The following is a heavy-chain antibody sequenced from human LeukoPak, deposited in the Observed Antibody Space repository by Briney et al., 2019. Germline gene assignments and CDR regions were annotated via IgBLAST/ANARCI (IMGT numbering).Heavy chain of an antibody. CDR3: ARGYGTYPLDS. J-gene: IGHJ4*02. V-gene: IGHV3-21*06. Sequence: GGSLRLSCATSDFTLSSFTMNWVRQAPGKGLEWVSSISSGNSYTSHADSVKGRFTISRDNARNSLSLQMNSLRVEDTAVYYCARGYGTYPLDSWGQGGLVTVSS. D-gene: IGHD5-12*01. CDR1: DFTLSSFT. CDR2: ISSGNSYT.